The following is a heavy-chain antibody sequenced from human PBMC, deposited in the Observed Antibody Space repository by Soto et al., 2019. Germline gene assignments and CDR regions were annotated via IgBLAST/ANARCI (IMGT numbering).Heavy chain of an antibody. CDR2: IKQDGSEK. V-gene: IGHV3-7*03. CDR1: GFTFSSYW. D-gene: IGHD3-10*01. J-gene: IGHJ6*02. CDR3: ARDSGSVYYYYGMDV. Sequence: PGGSLRLSXAASGFTFSSYWMSWVRQAPGKGLEWVANIKQDGSEKYYVDSVKGRFTISRDNAKNSLYLQMNSLRAEDTAVYHCARDSGSVYYYYGMDVWGQGTTVTVSS.